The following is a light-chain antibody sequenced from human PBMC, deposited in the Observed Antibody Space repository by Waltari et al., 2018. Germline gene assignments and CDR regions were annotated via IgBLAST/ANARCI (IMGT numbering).Light chain of an antibody. CDR2: DAS. V-gene: IGKV3-11*01. Sequence: EIVLTQSPATLSLSPGERATLSCRASQSVSSYLAWYQQKPGQAPRLLIYDASNRATGIPARFSGSGSGTDFTLTISSLEPEDFAVFYCHHYGDSSAWTFGQGTKLEI. J-gene: IGKJ1*01. CDR1: QSVSSY. CDR3: HHYGDSSAWT.